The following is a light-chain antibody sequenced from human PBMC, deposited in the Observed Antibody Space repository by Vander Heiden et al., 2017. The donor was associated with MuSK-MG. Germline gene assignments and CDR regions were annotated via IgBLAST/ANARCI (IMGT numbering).Light chain of an antibody. J-gene: IGLJ1*01. CDR3: QAWDSSTFYV. Sequence: SYELTQTPSVSVSPGQTASITCSGDKLGDKYACWYQQKPGQSPVLVIYQDSKRPSGIPGRFSGSNSGNTATLTISGTQAMDEADYYCQAWDSSTFYVFGTGTKVTGL. V-gene: IGLV3-1*01. CDR2: QDS. CDR1: KLGDKY.